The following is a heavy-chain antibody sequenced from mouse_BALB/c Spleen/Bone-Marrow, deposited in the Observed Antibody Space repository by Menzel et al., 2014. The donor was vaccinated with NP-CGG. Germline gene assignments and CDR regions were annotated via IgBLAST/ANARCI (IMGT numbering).Heavy chain of an antibody. J-gene: IGHJ2*01. CDR1: GYTFTSYR. D-gene: IGHD3-1*01. Sequence: QVQLQQSGAELVRPGASVKLSCKASGYTFTSYRMRWIKQSPEQGLEWIGEINPSNGGTNYDEKFKSKATLTVDKSSSTAYMQLSSLTSRPSAVSYFYRSRSGYNSDDFDYWGQVTTPTVSS. CDR3: YRSRSGYNSDDFDY. CDR2: INPSNGGT. V-gene: IGHV1S81*02.